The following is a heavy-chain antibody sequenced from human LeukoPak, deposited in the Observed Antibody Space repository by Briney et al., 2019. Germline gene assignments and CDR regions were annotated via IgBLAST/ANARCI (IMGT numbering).Heavy chain of an antibody. CDR3: AKDSRYERWLQFPNWFDP. CDR1: GFTFSSYA. V-gene: IGHV3-23*01. D-gene: IGHD5-24*01. Sequence: QTGGSLRLSCAASGFTFSSYAMSGVRQAPGKGLEWVSAISGSGGSTYYADSVKGRFTISRDNSKNTLYLQMNSLRAEDTAVYYCAKDSRYERWLQFPNWFDPWGQGTLVTVSS. J-gene: IGHJ5*02. CDR2: ISGSGGST.